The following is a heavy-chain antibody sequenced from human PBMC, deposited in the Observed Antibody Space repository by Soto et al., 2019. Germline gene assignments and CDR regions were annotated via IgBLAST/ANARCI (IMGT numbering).Heavy chain of an antibody. V-gene: IGHV1-46*01. Sequence: AASVKVSCKASGYTFTSYYMHWVRQAPGQGLEWMGIINPSGGSTSYAQKFQGRVTMTRDTSTSTVYMELSSLRSEDTAVYYCASVDTAMDAFDIRGQGTMVTVSS. J-gene: IGHJ3*02. CDR1: GYTFTSYY. CDR3: ASVDTAMDAFDI. CDR2: INPSGGST. D-gene: IGHD5-18*01.